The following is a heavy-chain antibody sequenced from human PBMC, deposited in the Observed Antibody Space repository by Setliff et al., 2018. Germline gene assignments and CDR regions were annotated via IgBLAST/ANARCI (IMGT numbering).Heavy chain of an antibody. D-gene: IGHD2-15*01. V-gene: IGHV4-59*01. CDR3: LRIRLVPHGHS. J-gene: IGHJ4*02. CDR1: GDSISDYH. CDR2: INSSGRT. Sequence: PSETLSLTCRVSGDSISDYHWSWIRQPPGQGLELIGYINSSGRTNYNPSLKSRVSLSLDTSKNQFSLDLSSVTPADTAVYYCLRIRLVPHGHSWGQGTLVTAPQ.